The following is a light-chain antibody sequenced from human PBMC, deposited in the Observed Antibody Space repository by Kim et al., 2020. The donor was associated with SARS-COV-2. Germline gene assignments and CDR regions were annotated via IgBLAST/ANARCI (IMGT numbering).Light chain of an antibody. CDR2: GAS. V-gene: IGKV3-20*01. J-gene: IGKJ1*01. CDR1: QSVNDKY. Sequence: SPGERATLSCRASQSVNDKYLAWYQLKLGQAPRLLISGASDRATGIPDRFSGSGSGTDFSLTISRLEPEDCAVYYCQQYGSSPETFGQGTKVDIK. CDR3: QQYGSSPET.